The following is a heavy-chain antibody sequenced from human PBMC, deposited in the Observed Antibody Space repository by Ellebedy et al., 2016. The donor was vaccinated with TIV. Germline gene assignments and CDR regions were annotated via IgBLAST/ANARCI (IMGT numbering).Heavy chain of an antibody. V-gene: IGHV4-39*07. Sequence: MPSETLSLTCTVSGGSISSSGYSWGWIRQPPGKGLEWIGTINRGTRYYNPSLGSRVTISVDTSKNQLSLRVNSVTAADTAVYYCARKSLSNWSFDLWGRGTLVTVSS. CDR1: GGSISSSGYS. J-gene: IGHJ2*01. CDR3: ARKSLSNWSFDL. CDR2: INRGTR.